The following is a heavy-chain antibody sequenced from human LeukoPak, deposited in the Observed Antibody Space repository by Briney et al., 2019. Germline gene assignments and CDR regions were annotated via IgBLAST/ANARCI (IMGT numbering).Heavy chain of an antibody. D-gene: IGHD3-22*01. CDR2: ISGSGGST. Sequence: GGSLRLSCAASGFTFSSHAMSWVRQAPGKGLEWVSAISGSGGSTYYADSVKGRFTISRDNSKNTLYLQMNSLRAEDTAVYYCAKRPSDYYDSSGYYHPFDYWGQGTLVTVSS. CDR3: AKRPSDYYDSSGYYHPFDY. CDR1: GFTFSSHA. J-gene: IGHJ4*02. V-gene: IGHV3-23*01.